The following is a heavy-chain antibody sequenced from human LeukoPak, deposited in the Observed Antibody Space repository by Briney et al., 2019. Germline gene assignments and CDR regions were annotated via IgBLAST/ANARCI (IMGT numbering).Heavy chain of an antibody. J-gene: IGHJ4*02. CDR3: AKWEGYYFDY. Sequence: GRSLRLSCAASGFTFSSYGMHWVRQAPGKGLEWVAVISYDGSNKYYAGSVKGRFTISRDNSKNTLYLQMNSLRAEDTAVYYCAKWEGYYFDYWGQGTLVTVSS. CDR2: ISYDGSNK. V-gene: IGHV3-30*18. CDR1: GFTFSSYG. D-gene: IGHD1-26*01.